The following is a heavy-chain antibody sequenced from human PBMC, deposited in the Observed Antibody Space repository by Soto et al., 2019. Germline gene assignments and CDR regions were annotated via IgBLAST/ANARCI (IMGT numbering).Heavy chain of an antibody. CDR2: IPQEASDG. CDR1: GFTLSMYS. CDR3: ARDQLILPAHDFFYGSDV. J-gene: IGHJ6*02. V-gene: IGHV3-7*01. D-gene: IGHD2-21*02. Sequence: DVQLEESGGGLVQPGESLRLSCEVSGFTLSMYSMTWVRQAPGTGLEWVAQIPQEASDGHYVDSVKGRFTISRYNAKNSVYLQMNSLRAEDTAVYYCARDQLILPAHDFFYGSDVWGQGAKVTVSS.